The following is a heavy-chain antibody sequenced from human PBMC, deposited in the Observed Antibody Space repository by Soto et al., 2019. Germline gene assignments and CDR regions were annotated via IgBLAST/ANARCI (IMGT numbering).Heavy chain of an antibody. D-gene: IGHD5-12*01. V-gene: IGHV3-74*01. CDR3: ARDKSGPADY. Sequence: GGSLRLSCAASGFTFSNYFMHWVRQAPGKGLVWVSRINDDGSTTHYADSVKGRFTVSRDNAKNTVYLLMDNLRSEDTAVYYCARDKSGPADYWGQGTLVTVSS. CDR2: INDDGSTT. CDR1: GFTFSNYF. J-gene: IGHJ4*02.